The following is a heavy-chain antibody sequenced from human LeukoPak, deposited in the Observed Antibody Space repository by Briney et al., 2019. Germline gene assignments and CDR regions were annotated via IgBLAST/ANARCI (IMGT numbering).Heavy chain of an antibody. V-gene: IGHV3-7*01. D-gene: IGHD4-23*01. J-gene: IGHJ6*03. CDR2: IKQDGSEK. CDR3: TRGRRRAGYLNSFYHYYMDV. CDR1: GFTFSSYW. Sequence: GGSLRLSCSASGFTFSSYWMHWVRQAPGKGLEWVANIKQDGSEKYYVDSVKGRFTISRDNAKNLLYLRMNSLGAEDTAVYYCTRGRRRAGYLNSFYHYYMDVWGKGTTVTISS.